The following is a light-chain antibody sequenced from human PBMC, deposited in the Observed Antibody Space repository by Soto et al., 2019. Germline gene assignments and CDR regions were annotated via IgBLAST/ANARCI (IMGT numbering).Light chain of an antibody. V-gene: IGKV1-39*01. CDR1: QSISGY. Sequence: QVTQKKSSLSASVGDRVTITCRASQSISGYLNWYQQKPGKAPKLLIYAASTLQVGVPSRFSGSGSGTDFTLTISSLQPEDFATYFCQQSYRLPIFGQGTKLDI. J-gene: IGKJ1*01. CDR2: AAS. CDR3: QQSYRLPI.